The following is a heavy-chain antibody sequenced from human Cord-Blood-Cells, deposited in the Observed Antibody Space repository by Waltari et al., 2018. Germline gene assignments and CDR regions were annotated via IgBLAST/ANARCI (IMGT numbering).Heavy chain of an antibody. J-gene: IGHJ6*02. Sequence: VQPQQWGAGLLKPSETLSLTCAVYGGSFSGYYWSWIRQPPGKGLEWIGEINHSGSTNYNPILKSRVTISVDTSKNQFSLKLSSVTAADAAVYYCASYRGGLIVTGSLGMDVWGQGTTVTVSS. D-gene: IGHD3-9*01. CDR3: ASYRGGLIVTGSLGMDV. CDR1: GGSFSGYY. CDR2: INHSGST. V-gene: IGHV4-34*01.